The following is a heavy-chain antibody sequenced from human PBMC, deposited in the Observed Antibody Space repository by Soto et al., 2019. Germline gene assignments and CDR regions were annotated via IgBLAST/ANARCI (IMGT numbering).Heavy chain of an antibody. CDR3: ARVDNYSGGYYFDY. CDR1: AYTFTDYC. J-gene: IGHJ4*01. V-gene: IGHV1-2*02. CDR2: VNPNSGDT. Sequence: SVKVSCKASAYTFTDYCMQWVRQAPGEGLERMGWVNPNSGDTNSAQKFQGRVTMPRDTSTSTAYMELRRLRSDDTAVYYCARVDNYSGGYYFDYWGQGTLVTVSS. D-gene: IGHD1-26*01.